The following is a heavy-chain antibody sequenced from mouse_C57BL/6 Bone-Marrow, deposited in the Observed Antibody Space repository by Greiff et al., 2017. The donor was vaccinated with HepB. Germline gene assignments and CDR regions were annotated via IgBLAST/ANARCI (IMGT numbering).Heavy chain of an antibody. D-gene: IGHD1-1*01. V-gene: IGHV14-4*01. Sequence: EVQLQQSGAELVRPGASVKLSCTASGFNIKDDYMHWVKQRPEQGLEWIGWIDPENGDTEYASKFQGKATITADTSSNTAYLQLSSLTSEDTAVYYCTTRDYYGSSYYFDYWGQGTTLTVSS. CDR1: GFNIKDDY. CDR3: TTRDYYGSSYYFDY. CDR2: IDPENGDT. J-gene: IGHJ2*01.